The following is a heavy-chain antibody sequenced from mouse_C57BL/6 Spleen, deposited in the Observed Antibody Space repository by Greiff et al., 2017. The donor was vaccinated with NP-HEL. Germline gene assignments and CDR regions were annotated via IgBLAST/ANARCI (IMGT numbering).Heavy chain of an antibody. D-gene: IGHD1-1*01. CDR1: GYAFSSSW. Sequence: QVQLQQSGPELVKPGASVKISCKASGYAFSSSWMNWVKQRPGKGLEWIGRIYPGDGDTNYNGKFKGKAKLTADKSSSTAYMQLSSLTSEDSAVYFCARSYGSSYGYAMDYWGQGTSVTVSS. CDR2: IYPGDGDT. J-gene: IGHJ4*01. CDR3: ARSYGSSYGYAMDY. V-gene: IGHV1-82*01.